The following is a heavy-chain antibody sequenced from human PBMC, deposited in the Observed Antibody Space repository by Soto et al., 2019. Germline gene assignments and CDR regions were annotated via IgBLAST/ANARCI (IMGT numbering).Heavy chain of an antibody. J-gene: IGHJ6*02. CDR1: GYSFTSYW. V-gene: IGHV5-51*01. D-gene: IGHD2-2*02. CDR2: IYPGDSDT. Sequence: GESLKISCKGSGYSFTSYWIGWVRQMPGKGLEWMGIIYPGDSDTRYSPSFQGQVTISADKSISTAYLQWSSLKASDTAMYYCARAVLYTYYYYGMDAWGQGTTVTVSS. CDR3: ARAVLYTYYYYGMDA.